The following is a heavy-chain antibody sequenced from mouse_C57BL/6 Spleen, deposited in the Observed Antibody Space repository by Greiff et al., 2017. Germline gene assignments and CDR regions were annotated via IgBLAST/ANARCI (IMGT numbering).Heavy chain of an antibody. J-gene: IGHJ4*01. CDR1: GYTFTSYT. CDR2: INPSSGYT. CDR3: ARGGGGNLVEAMDD. V-gene: IGHV1-4*01. D-gene: IGHD2-1*01. Sequence: QVQLQQSGAELARPGASVKMSCKASGYTFTSYTMHWVKQRPGQGLEWIGYINPSSGYTKYNQKFKDKATLTADKSSSTAYMQLSSRTSEDSAVYYCARGGGGNLVEAMDDWGQGTSVTVSS.